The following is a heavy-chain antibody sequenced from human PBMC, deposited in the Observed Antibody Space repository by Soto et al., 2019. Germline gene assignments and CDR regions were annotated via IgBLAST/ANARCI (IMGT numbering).Heavy chain of an antibody. CDR3: ASTGGNYFDLDV. J-gene: IGHJ6*02. D-gene: IGHD2-8*02. CDR1: DNTFTHYG. CDR2: ISGYNGNT. V-gene: IGHV1-18*01. Sequence: ASVKVSCKSSDNTFTHYGINWVRQAPGQGLEWMGWISGYNGNTKYAQKFQDRVTMTADTSTRTAFMEVRSLTSDDTGVYFCASTGGNYFDLDVWGQGTTVTVSS.